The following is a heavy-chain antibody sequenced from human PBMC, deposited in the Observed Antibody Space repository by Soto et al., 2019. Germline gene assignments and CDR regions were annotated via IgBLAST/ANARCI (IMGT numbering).Heavy chain of an antibody. J-gene: IGHJ5*02. V-gene: IGHV4-59*01. Sequence: SETVWLTCTYACGAIISYYWSWIRQPPGKGLEWIGYIYYSGNTNYNPSLKSRVTISMDTSKNQLSLKLTSMTAADTAVYYCARDMHAGFTHYSDPWGQGTLVTVSS. D-gene: IGHD2-15*01. CDR3: ARDMHAGFTHYSDP. CDR2: IYYSGNT. CDR1: CGAIISYY.